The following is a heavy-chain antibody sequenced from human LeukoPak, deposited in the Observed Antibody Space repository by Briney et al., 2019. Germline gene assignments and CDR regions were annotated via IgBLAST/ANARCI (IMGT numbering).Heavy chain of an antibody. CDR3: ARGRGSGGNRYYYGMDV. D-gene: IGHD2-15*01. CDR1: GGSFSGYY. CDR2: INHSGST. J-gene: IGHJ6*02. Sequence: PSETLSLICAVYGGSFSGYYWSWIRQPPGKGLEWIGEINHSGSTNYNPSLKSRVTISVDTSKNQFSLKLSSVTAADTAVYYCARGRGSGGNRYYYGMDVWGQGTTVTVSS. V-gene: IGHV4-34*01.